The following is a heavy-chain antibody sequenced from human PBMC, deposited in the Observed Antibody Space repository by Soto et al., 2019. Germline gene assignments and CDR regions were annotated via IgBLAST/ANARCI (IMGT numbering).Heavy chain of an antibody. D-gene: IGHD6-6*01. J-gene: IGHJ4*02. CDR2: IYYSGST. Sequence: SETLSLTCTVCGGSISSYYWSWIRQPPGKGLEWIGYIYYSGSTNYNPSLKSRVTISVDTSKNQFSLKLSSVTDADTAVYYCASSGTIAARPNYFDYWGQGTLVTVSS. CDR3: ASSGTIAARPNYFDY. CDR1: GGSISSYY. V-gene: IGHV4-59*01.